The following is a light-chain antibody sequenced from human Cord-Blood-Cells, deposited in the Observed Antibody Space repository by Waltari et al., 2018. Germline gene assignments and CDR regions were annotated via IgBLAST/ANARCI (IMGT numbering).Light chain of an antibody. CDR3: QQRSNWPPTT. V-gene: IGKV3-11*01. Sequence: IVLTQSPATLSLSPGERATLSSRASQSVSSYLDWYQQKPGQAPRLLIYDASNSATGIPARFSGSGSGTDFTLTISSLEPEDFAVYYCQQRSNWPPTTFGGGTKVEIK. J-gene: IGKJ4*01. CDR2: DAS. CDR1: QSVSSY.